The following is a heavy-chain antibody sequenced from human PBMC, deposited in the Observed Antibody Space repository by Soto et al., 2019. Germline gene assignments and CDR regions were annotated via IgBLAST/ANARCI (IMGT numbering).Heavy chain of an antibody. CDR2: IKRDGSEK. D-gene: IGHD6-6*01. J-gene: IGHJ4*02. CDR1: GFTFSNYW. CDR3: ASSLHATSSDDY. V-gene: IGHV3-7*01. Sequence: EVQLVESGGDLVQPGGSLRLSCAASGFTFSNYWMNWVRQAPGKGLEWVANIKRDGSEKYYVDSVKGRFTFSRDNAKNSLYLQMNSLRAEDTAVYYCASSLHATSSDDYWGQGTLVTVSS.